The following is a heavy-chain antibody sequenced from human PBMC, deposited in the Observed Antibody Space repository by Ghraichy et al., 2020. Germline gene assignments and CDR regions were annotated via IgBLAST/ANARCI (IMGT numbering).Heavy chain of an antibody. J-gene: IGHJ4*02. Sequence: LSLTCAASGFTFSTYWMSWVRQAPGKGLEWVANIKQDGSDKYYVDSVKGRFTISRDNAKNSLYLQMNSLSAEDTAMYYCARHGSAWYGDYWGQGTLVTVSS. D-gene: IGHD6-19*01. CDR3: ARHGSAWYGDY. CDR2: IKQDGSDK. V-gene: IGHV3-7*03. CDR1: GFTFSTYW.